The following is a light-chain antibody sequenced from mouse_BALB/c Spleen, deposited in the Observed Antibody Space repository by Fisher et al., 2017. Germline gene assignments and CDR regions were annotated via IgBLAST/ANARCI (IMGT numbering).Light chain of an antibody. CDR1: SSVSY. CDR3: HQYHRSPYT. Sequence: IVLTQTPAIMSASPGEKVTMTCSASSSVSYMYWYQQKPGSSPRLLIYSTSNLASGVPVRFSGSGSGTSYSLTISSMEAEDAATYYCHQYHRSPYTFGGGTKLEIK. J-gene: IGKJ2*01. V-gene: IGKV4-55*01. CDR2: STS.